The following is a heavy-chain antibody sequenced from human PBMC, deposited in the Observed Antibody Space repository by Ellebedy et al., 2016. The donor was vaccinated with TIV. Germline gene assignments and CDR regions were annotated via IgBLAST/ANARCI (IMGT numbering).Heavy chain of an antibody. CDR1: GGSISSSTYY. Sequence: MPSETLSLTCTVSGGSISSSTYYWGWIRQPPGKGLEWIGSIYHSGSTYYNSPLRSRATISVDTSKNQFSLKLSSVTAADTAVYYCARPSAAVAGNIEHWGQGTLVTVSS. CDR3: ARPSAAVAGNIEH. V-gene: IGHV4-39*01. CDR2: IYHSGST. D-gene: IGHD6-19*01. J-gene: IGHJ1*01.